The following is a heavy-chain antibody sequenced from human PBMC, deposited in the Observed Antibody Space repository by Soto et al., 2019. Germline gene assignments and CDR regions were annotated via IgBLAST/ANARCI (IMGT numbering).Heavy chain of an antibody. CDR3: ATLRRIAVARRRPYNWFDP. V-gene: IGHV1-24*01. CDR1: GYTLTELS. CDR2: FDPEDGET. J-gene: IGHJ5*02. D-gene: IGHD6-19*01. Sequence: GASVKVSCKVSGYTLTELSMHWVRQAPGKGLEWMGGFDPEDGETIYAQKFQGRVTMTEDTSTDTAYMELSSLRSEDTAVYYCATLRRIAVARRRPYNWFDPWGQGTLVTVSS.